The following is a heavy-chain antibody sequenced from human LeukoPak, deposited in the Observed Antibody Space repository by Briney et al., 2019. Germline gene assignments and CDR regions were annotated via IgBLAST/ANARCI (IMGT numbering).Heavy chain of an antibody. J-gene: IGHJ4*02. D-gene: IGHD3-3*01. CDR3: AKASSTPYYDFWSGYYRGPLDY. CDR2: ISGSGGST. Sequence: QPGGSLRLSCAASGSTVSSNYMSWVRQAPGKGLEWVSAISGSGGSTYYADSVKGRFTISRDNSKNTLYLQMNSLRAEDTAVYYCAKASSTPYYDFWSGYYRGPLDYWGQGTLVTVSS. V-gene: IGHV3-23*01. CDR1: GSTVSSNY.